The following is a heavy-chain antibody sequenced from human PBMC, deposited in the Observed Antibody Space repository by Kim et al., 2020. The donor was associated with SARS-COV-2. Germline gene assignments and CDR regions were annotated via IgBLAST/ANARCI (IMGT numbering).Heavy chain of an antibody. CDR1: GYSFANYG. Sequence: ASVKVSCKASGYSFANYGLHWVRQAPGQRLEWMGWINAGEGTTKYLQKFQGILTFTGDTFANTAYMELSSLTSEDTAVYYCARDRGXASIWPXXLWGQGTXXXVSS. J-gene: IGHJ4*02. CDR2: INAGEGTT. D-gene: IGHD6-13*01. CDR3: ARDRGXASIWPXXL. V-gene: IGHV1-3*01.